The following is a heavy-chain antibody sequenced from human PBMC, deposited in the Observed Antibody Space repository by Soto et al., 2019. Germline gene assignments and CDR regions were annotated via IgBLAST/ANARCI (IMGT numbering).Heavy chain of an antibody. CDR2: IWYDGSNQ. CDR3: ARDYDSSGYPRYYFDY. Sequence: QVQLVESGGGVVQPGRSLRLSCAASGFTFSSYGMHWVRQAPGKGLEWLAVIWYDGSNQYYADSVKGRFTISRDNSKNTLYLQMNSLRAEDTAVYYCARDYDSSGYPRYYFDYWGQGTLVTVSS. D-gene: IGHD3-22*01. CDR1: GFTFSSYG. J-gene: IGHJ4*02. V-gene: IGHV3-33*01.